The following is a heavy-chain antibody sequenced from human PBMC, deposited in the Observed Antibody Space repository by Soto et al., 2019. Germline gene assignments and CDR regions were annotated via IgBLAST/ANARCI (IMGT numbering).Heavy chain of an antibody. J-gene: IGHJ4*02. V-gene: IGHV4-30-2*01. CDR1: GGSISSGGYS. Sequence: SETLSLTCAVSGGSISSGGYSWSWIRQPPGKGLEWIGYIYHSGSTYYNPSLKSRVTISVDRSKNQFSLKLSSVTAADTAVYYCARESTISTIFGVVIRYFDYWGQGTLVTVSS. CDR2: IYHSGST. CDR3: ARESTISTIFGVVIRYFDY. D-gene: IGHD3-3*01.